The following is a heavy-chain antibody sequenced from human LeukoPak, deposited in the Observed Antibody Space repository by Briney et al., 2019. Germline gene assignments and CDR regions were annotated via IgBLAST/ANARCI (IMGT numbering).Heavy chain of an antibody. D-gene: IGHD1-26*01. CDR2: ISSSSSYI. Sequence: PGGSLRLSCAASGFTFSSYSMNLVRQAPGKGLEGGSSISSSSSYIYYADSVKGRFTISRDNAKNSLYLQMNSLRAEDTAVYYCASGGRFDYWGQGTLVTVSS. CDR1: GFTFSSYS. CDR3: ASGGRFDY. J-gene: IGHJ4*02. V-gene: IGHV3-21*01.